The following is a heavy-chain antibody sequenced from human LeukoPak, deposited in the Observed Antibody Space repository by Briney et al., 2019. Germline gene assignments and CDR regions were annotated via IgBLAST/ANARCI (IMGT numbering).Heavy chain of an antibody. J-gene: IGHJ4*02. D-gene: IGHD6-6*01. Sequence: ASVKVSCKASGYTFTSYGISWVRQAPGQGLEWMGWISAYNGNTNYAQKLQGRVTMTTDTSTSTAYMELRSLRSDDTAVYYCARASSIAARPRHPDYWGQGTLVTVSS. CDR2: ISAYNGNT. V-gene: IGHV1-18*01. CDR3: ARASSIAARPRHPDY. CDR1: GYTFTSYG.